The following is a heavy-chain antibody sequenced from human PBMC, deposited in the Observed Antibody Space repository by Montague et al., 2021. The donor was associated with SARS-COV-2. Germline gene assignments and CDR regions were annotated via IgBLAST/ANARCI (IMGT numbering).Heavy chain of an antibody. V-gene: IGHV4-59*13. CDR1: GGSISSYY. J-gene: IGHJ5*02. Sequence: SETLSLTCSVSGGSISSYYWSWIRHSPGTGLEWIGYIFHSGITDXNPSLKIRVTMSVDMSKNQFSLQLNSVTAADSAVYYCARTEYNWNDWFDPWGQGTLVTVSS. D-gene: IGHD1-20*01. CDR2: IFHSGIT. CDR3: ARTEYNWNDWFDP.